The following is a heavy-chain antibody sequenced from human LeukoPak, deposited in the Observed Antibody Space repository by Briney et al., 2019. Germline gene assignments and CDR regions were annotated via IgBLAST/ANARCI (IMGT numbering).Heavy chain of an antibody. D-gene: IGHD3-10*01. CDR1: QFIFDAYW. CDR3: VRSLERFGTRDY. Sequence: QAGGSLRLSCAASQFIFDAYWMTWVRQAPGKGLEWVANINQAGSEKYYMDSVKGRFTISRDNAKKSLFLQMNSLTAEDTGLYYCVRSLERFGTRDYWGQGTLVTVSS. J-gene: IGHJ4*02. CDR2: INQAGSEK. V-gene: IGHV3-7*01.